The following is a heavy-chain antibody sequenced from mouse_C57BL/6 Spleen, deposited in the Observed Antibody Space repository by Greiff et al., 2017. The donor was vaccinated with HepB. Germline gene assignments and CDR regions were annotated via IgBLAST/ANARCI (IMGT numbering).Heavy chain of an antibody. J-gene: IGHJ2*01. CDR3: ARRGGITTVSFDY. CDR1: GYTFTSYW. D-gene: IGHD1-1*01. V-gene: IGHV1-69*01. Sequence: VQLQQPGAELVMPGASVKLSCKASGYTFTSYWMHWVKQRPGQGLEWIGEIDPSDSYTNYNQKFKGKSTLTVDKSSSTAYMQLSSLTSEDSAVYYCARRGGITTVSFDYWGQGTTLTVSS. CDR2: IDPSDSYT.